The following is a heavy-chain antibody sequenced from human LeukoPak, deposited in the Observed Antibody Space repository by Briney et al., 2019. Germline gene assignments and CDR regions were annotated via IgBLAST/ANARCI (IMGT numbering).Heavy chain of an antibody. D-gene: IGHD3-22*01. CDR2: INPNSGGT. J-gene: IGHJ3*02. CDR3: ARAGLWDYSDSSGYHNGAFDI. CDR1: GSTFTDYY. Sequence: ASVTVSCKASGSTFTDYYMHGVRQAPGQGLEWMGWINPNSGGTNFAQKFQGRVTMTRDTSISTAYMELNRLRSDDTAVYYCARAGLWDYSDSSGYHNGAFDIWGQGTMVTVSS. V-gene: IGHV1-2*02.